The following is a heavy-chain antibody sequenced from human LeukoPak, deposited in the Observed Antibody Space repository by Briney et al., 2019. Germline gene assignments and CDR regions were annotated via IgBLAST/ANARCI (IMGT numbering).Heavy chain of an antibody. J-gene: IGHJ6*03. V-gene: IGHV4-39*07. CDR3: ARTANYYYYYMDV. CDR2: IYYSGST. CDR1: GGSISSSTYY. Sequence: SETLSLTCTVSGGSISSSTYYWGWIRQPPGKGLEWIGNIYYSGSTCYNPSLKSRVTISVDSSKNQFSLKLSSVTAADTAVYYCARTANYYYYYMDVWGKGTTVTVSS.